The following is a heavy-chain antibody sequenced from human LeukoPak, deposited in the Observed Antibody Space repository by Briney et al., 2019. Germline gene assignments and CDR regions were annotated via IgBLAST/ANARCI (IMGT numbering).Heavy chain of an antibody. J-gene: IGHJ5*02. CDR2: INTNTGNP. D-gene: IGHD5-24*01. CDR3: ARGTSLDGYNWFVWFDP. V-gene: IGHV7-4-1*02. CDR1: GYTFTSYA. Sequence: ASVKVSCKASGYTFTSYAMNWVRQAPGQGLEWMGWINTNTGNPTFAQGFTGRFVFSLDTSVSTAYLQISSLKAEDTAVYYCARGTSLDGYNWFVWFDPWGQGTLVTVSS.